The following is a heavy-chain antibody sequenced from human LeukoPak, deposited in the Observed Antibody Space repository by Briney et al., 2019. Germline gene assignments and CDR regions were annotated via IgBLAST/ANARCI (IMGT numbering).Heavy chain of an antibody. CDR3: ARVPRSYYYYYLDV. J-gene: IGHJ6*03. V-gene: IGHV4-59*01. Sequence: SETLSLTCNVSGGSISGYHWSWIRQPPGKGLEWLGYIYYSGSSNYNPSLKSRVTMSADTSKNQFSLKLSSVTAADTAVYYCARVPRSYYYYYLDVXGKGTTVTVSS. CDR1: GGSISGYH. CDR2: IYYSGSS.